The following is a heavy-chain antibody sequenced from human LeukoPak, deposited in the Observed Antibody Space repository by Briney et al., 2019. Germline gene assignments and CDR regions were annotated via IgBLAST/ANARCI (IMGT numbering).Heavy chain of an antibody. CDR3: ARGTRVLRFLEWSNWFDP. J-gene: IGHJ5*02. D-gene: IGHD3-3*01. CDR1: VGTFSSYA. V-gene: IGHV1-69*06. CDR2: IIPIFGTA. Sequence: ASVKVSCKASVGTFSSYAISWVRQAPGQGREWMGRIIPIFGTANYAQKFQGRVTITADKSTSTAYMELSSLRSEDTAVYYCARGTRVLRFLEWSNWFDPWGQGTLVTVSS.